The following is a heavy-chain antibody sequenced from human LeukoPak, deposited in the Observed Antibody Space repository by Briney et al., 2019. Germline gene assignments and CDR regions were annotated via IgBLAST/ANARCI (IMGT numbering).Heavy chain of an antibody. CDR2: MNPNSGNT. D-gene: IGHD4-23*01. V-gene: IGHV1-8*02. CDR3: ARNLYYGGNSGFDY. CDR1: GYTFTNFR. Sequence: ASVKVSCKTSGYTFTNFRIHWVRQATGQGLEWMGWMNPNSGNTGYAQKFQGRVTMTRNTSISTAYMELSSLRSEDTAVYYCARNLYYGGNSGFDYWGQGTLVTVSS. J-gene: IGHJ4*02.